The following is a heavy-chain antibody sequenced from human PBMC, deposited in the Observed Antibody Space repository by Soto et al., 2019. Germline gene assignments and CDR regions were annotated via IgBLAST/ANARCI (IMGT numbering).Heavy chain of an antibody. CDR2: ISGSGGTT. Sequence: DVQVLESGGALVQPGGSLRLSCAASGFTFSNYVMSWVRQAPGKGLEWVSSISGSGGTTYYADSVKGRLTLSRDNSKNTLYLQMNSLRVEDTAVYYCAKNNMGYYLDYWGQGTLVTVSS. D-gene: IGHD3-10*01. CDR3: AKNNMGYYLDY. J-gene: IGHJ4*02. CDR1: GFTFSNYV. V-gene: IGHV3-23*01.